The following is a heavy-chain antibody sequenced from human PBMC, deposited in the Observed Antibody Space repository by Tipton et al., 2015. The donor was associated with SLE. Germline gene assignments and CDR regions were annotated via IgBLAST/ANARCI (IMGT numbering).Heavy chain of an antibody. D-gene: IGHD3-3*01. CDR1: GFTFSSYS. Sequence: SLRLSCAASGFTFSSYSMNWVRQAPGKGLEWVSSISSSSSYIYYADSVKGRFTISRDNAKNSLYLQMNSLRAEDTAVYYCARGGYDFWSGYYSNFDYWGQGTLVTVSS. J-gene: IGHJ4*02. CDR3: ARGGYDFWSGYYSNFDY. CDR2: ISSSSSYI. V-gene: IGHV3-21*01.